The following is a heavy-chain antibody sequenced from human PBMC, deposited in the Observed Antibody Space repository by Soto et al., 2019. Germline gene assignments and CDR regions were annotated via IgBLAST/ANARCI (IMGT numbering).Heavy chain of an antibody. J-gene: IGHJ3*02. V-gene: IGHV3-23*01. CDR3: VGDYGGLEGFDI. D-gene: IGHD4-17*01. Sequence: EVQLLESGGGLVQPGGSLRLSCVASVGSGFTFTDYAMAWVRQAPEKGLEWVSGISGSGYRTYYADSVKGRFTISRDNPKNTLFLQMNSLRAEDTAIYYCVGDYGGLEGFDIWGQGTMVTVSS. CDR2: ISGSGYRT. CDR1: VGSGFTFTDYA.